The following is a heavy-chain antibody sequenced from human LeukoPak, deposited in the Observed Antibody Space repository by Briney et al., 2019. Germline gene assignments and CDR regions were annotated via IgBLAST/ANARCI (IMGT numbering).Heavy chain of an antibody. CDR1: GFTFSNAW. V-gene: IGHV3-15*01. CDR3: TTGRGGMAVGY. J-gene: IGHJ4*02. Sequence: GGSLRLSCAVSGFTFSNAWMSWVRQAPGKGLEWVGRIKSKTDGGTTDYAAPVKGRFTISRDDSKNTLYLQMNSLKTEDTAVYYCTTGRGGMAVGYWGQGTLVTVSS. CDR2: IKSKTDGGTT. D-gene: IGHD5-24*01.